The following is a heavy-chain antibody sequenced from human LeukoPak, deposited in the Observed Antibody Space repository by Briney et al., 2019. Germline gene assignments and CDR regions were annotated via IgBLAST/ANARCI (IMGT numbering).Heavy chain of an antibody. D-gene: IGHD6-19*01. V-gene: IGHV4-34*01. Sequence: SETLSLTCAVYGGCFSGYYWSWIRQPPGKGLEWIGEINHSGSTNYNPSLRSRVTVSVHTSKNQLSLKLSSVTAADTAVYYCARQWLVSPLFDYWGQGTLVTVSS. J-gene: IGHJ4*02. CDR3: ARQWLVSPLFDY. CDR1: GGCFSGYY. CDR2: INHSGST.